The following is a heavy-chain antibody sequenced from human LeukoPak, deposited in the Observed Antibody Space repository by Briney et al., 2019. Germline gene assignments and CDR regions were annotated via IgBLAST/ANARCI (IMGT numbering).Heavy chain of an antibody. V-gene: IGHV1-24*01. CDR1: GYTLTELS. D-gene: IGHD2/OR15-2a*01. CDR2: FDPEDGET. J-gene: IGHJ3*02. CDR3: ARDRDSTGWDAFDI. Sequence: ASVKVSCKVSGYTLTELSMHWVRPAPGKGLEWMGGFDPEDGETIYAQKFQGRVTMTEDTSTSTVYMELSSLRSEDTAVYYCARDRDSTGWDAFDIWGQGTMVTVSS.